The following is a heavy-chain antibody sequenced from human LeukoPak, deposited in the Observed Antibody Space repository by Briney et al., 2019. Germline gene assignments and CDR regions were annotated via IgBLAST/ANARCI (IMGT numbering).Heavy chain of an antibody. CDR2: IYPGDSDT. CDR3: ARLVAVAGAGAFDI. D-gene: IGHD6-19*01. J-gene: IGHJ3*02. V-gene: IGHV5-51*01. Sequence: GESLKISCKGSGYSLTSYWIGWVRQMPGKGLEWMGIIYPGDSDTRYSPSFEGQVTISADKSISTAYLQWSSLKASDTAMYYCARLVAVAGAGAFDIWGQGTMVTVSS. CDR1: GYSLTSYW.